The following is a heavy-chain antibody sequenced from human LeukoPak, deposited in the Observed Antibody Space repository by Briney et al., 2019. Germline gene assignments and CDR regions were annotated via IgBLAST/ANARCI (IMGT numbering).Heavy chain of an antibody. D-gene: IGHD4-17*01. J-gene: IGHJ3*01. Sequence: GGSLRLSCAASGFTFSEYALVWVRQAPGEGLEWVSASSSGGSNTLYADAVKGRFTISRDNSKNTLYLQMDSLRAEDTAIYFCGRDPNGDYVGAFEFWGHGTMVTVSS. CDR1: GFTFSEYA. V-gene: IGHV3-23*05. CDR2: SSSGGSNT. CDR3: GRDPNGDYVGAFEF.